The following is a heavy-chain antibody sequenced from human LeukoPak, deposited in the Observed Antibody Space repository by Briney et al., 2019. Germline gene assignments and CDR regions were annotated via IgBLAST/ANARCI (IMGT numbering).Heavy chain of an antibody. D-gene: IGHD3-22*01. CDR1: GFSLIGNY. Sequence: PGGSLRLSCAASGFSLIGNYMTWVRQAPGKGLEWVSFIYSGGIAYYADSVKGRFTISRDNSKNTLYLQMNGLRTEDTAMYYCARGGSSGYYLVQWGQGTLVTVSS. J-gene: IGHJ4*02. V-gene: IGHV3-66*01. CDR2: IYSGGIA. CDR3: ARGGSSGYYLVQ.